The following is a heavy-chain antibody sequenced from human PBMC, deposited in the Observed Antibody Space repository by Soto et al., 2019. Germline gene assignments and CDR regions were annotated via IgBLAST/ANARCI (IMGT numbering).Heavy chain of an antibody. CDR3: ARERTTVTGDAFDI. J-gene: IGHJ3*02. CDR1: GFTFSSYS. V-gene: IGHV3-21*01. Sequence: EVQLVESGGGLVKPGGSLRLSCAASGFTFSSYSMNWVRQAPGKGLEWVSSISSSSSYIYYADSVKGRFTISRDNAKNPLYLQMNSLRAEDTAVYYCARERTTVTGDAFDIWGQGTMVTVSS. CDR2: ISSSSSYI. D-gene: IGHD4-17*01.